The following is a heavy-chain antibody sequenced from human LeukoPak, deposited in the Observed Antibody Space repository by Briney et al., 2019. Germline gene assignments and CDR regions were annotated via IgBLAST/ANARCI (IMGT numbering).Heavy chain of an antibody. V-gene: IGHV1-18*01. CDR2: ISAYNGNS. CDR3: ARERRGSYYYDSSGPNWFDP. CDR1: GYTFTSYG. D-gene: IGHD3-22*01. J-gene: IGHJ5*02. Sequence: ASVKVSCKASGYTFTSYGISWVRQAPGQGLEWMGWISAYNGNSNYAQKLQGRVTMTTDTSTSTAYMELRSLRSDDTAVYYCARERRGSYYYDSSGPNWFDPWGQGTLVTVSS.